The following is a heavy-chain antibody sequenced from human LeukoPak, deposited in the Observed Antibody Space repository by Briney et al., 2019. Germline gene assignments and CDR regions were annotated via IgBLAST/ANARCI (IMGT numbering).Heavy chain of an antibody. D-gene: IGHD3-22*01. CDR1: GGTFSSYA. CDR2: IIPIFGIA. Sequence: SVKVSCKASGGTFSSYAISWVRQAPGQGLEWMGRIIPIFGIANYAQKFQGRVTITADKSTSTAYMELSSLRSEDTAVYYCARSLLVYDSSGYQADAHFDYWGQGTLVTVSS. V-gene: IGHV1-69*04. J-gene: IGHJ4*02. CDR3: ARSLLVYDSSGYQADAHFDY.